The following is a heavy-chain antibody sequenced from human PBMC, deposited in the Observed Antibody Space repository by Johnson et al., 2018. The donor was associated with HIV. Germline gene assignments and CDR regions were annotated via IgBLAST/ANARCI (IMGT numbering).Heavy chain of an antibody. CDR2: IPYDGYNK. V-gene: IGHV3-30-3*01. Sequence: QVQLVESGGCVVQPGRSLRLSCAASGFTFSSYAMHWVRQAPGKGLEWVAVIPYDGYNKYYADSVKGRFTISRDNSKNTLYLQMNSLKVEDTAVYYCARDKGSWFDDAFDIWGQGTMVTVSS. CDR3: ARDKGSWFDDAFDI. D-gene: IGHD6-13*01. J-gene: IGHJ3*02. CDR1: GFTFSSYA.